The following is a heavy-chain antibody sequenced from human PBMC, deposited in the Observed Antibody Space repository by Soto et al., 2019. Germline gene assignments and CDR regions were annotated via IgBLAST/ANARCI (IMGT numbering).Heavy chain of an antibody. V-gene: IGHV1-69*01. J-gene: IGHJ4*02. CDR3: ARENVGRTSYYFDY. D-gene: IGHD1-1*01. CDR2: INTIFGTT. Sequence: QVQLVQSGAEVKKPGSSVKVSCKASGGTYAISWVRQAPGQGLEWMGGINTIFGTTNYAQRFQGRVTITADESTSTAYMELSRLRSEDTAVYYCARENVGRTSYYFDYWGQGTLVTVSS. CDR1: GGTYA.